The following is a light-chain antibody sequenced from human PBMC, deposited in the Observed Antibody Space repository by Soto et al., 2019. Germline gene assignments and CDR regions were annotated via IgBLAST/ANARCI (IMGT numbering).Light chain of an antibody. CDR2: DAS. CDR3: LLYNRFTWT. CDR1: QSISSR. J-gene: IGKJ1*01. Sequence: DIQMTQSPSTLSASIGDRVTITCRASQSISSRLDWYQQKPGKAPKLLIYDASSLESGVSSRFSGSGSGTEFTLTVSSRQPDDFANYYCLLYNRFTWTFGQGNKVEIK. V-gene: IGKV1-5*01.